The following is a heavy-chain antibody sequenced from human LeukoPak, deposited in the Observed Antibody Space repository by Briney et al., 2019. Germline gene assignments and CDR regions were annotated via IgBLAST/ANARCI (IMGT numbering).Heavy chain of an antibody. CDR3: ARGPPADDSDGYYWNY. J-gene: IGHJ4*02. V-gene: IGHV4-34*01. D-gene: IGHD3-22*01. CDR2: ISHSGGT. CDR1: GGSFSGYY. Sequence: SETLSLTCAVYGGSFSGYYWSWIRQSPGKGLEWIGEISHSGGTYYNPSLMSRVTMSGDTSKNQFSLKLSSVTAADTTVYYCARGPPADDSDGYYWNYWGQGTLVTVSS.